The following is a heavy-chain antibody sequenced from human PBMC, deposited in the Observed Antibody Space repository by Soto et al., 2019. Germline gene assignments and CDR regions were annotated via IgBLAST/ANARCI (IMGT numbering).Heavy chain of an antibody. CDR1: GYTFTSYA. CDR3: ACRRITMVRGVSAHFDC. J-gene: IGHJ4*02. Sequence: ASVKVSCKASGYTFTSYAMHWVRQPPGQRLEWMGWINAGNGNTKYSQKFQGRVTITRDTSASTAYMELSSLRSEDTAVYYCACRRITMVRGVSAHFDCWGRGTLVTVDS. CDR2: INAGNGNT. V-gene: IGHV1-3*01. D-gene: IGHD3-10*01.